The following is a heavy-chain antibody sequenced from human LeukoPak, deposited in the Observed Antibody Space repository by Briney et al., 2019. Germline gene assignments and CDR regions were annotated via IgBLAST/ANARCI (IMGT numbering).Heavy chain of an antibody. Sequence: SETLSLTCTVSGGSISNYYWSWIRQPAGKGLEWIGRIYTSGSINYNPSLKSRVTISVDTSKNQFSLKLSSVTAADTAVYYCARDLGYSSSRAFDIWGQGTMVTVSS. D-gene: IGHD6-6*01. CDR3: ARDLGYSSSRAFDI. V-gene: IGHV4-4*07. J-gene: IGHJ3*02. CDR1: GGSISNYY. CDR2: IYTSGSI.